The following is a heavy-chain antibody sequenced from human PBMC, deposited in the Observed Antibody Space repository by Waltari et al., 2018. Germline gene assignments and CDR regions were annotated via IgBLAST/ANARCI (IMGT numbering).Heavy chain of an antibody. CDR2: VIPILGIA. CDR1: GGTFSSYT. CDR3: ARGHPRGRDGYNFYYYGMDV. Sequence: QVQLVQSGAEVKKPGSSVKVSCKASGGTFSSYTISWVRQAPGQGLGWMGRVIPILGIANYAQKFQGRVTITADKSTSTAYMELSSLRSEDTAVYYCARGHPRGRDGYNFYYYGMDVWGQGTTVTVSS. J-gene: IGHJ6*02. V-gene: IGHV1-69*02. D-gene: IGHD5-12*01.